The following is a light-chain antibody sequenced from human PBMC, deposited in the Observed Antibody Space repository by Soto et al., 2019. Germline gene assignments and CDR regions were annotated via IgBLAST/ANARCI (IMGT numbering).Light chain of an antibody. Sequence: QSVLTQPPSASGSPGQSVTISCTGTSSDVGGYNFVSWYQQHPGKAPKLIIYEVIKRPSGVPDRFSGSKSGNTASLTVSGLQAEDEGDYYCSSYGGSNNPDVVFGGGTKVTVL. V-gene: IGLV2-8*01. CDR3: SSYGGSNNPDVV. CDR1: SSDVGGYNF. CDR2: EVI. J-gene: IGLJ2*01.